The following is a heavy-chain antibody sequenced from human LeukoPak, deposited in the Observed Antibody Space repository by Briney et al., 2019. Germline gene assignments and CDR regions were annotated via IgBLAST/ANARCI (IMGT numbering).Heavy chain of an antibody. V-gene: IGHV3-30*04. CDR2: ISYDGSTK. CDR3: AGHFGAWHYFDC. J-gene: IGHJ4*02. D-gene: IGHD3-3*01. Sequence: GGSLRLSCAASGFTFSSYAIHWVRQAPGKGLEWVALISYDGSTKYSTDSVKGRFTISRDNSKNTLYLQMNSLRPEDTAVYYCAGHFGAWHYFDCWGQGTLVTVSS. CDR1: GFTFSSYA.